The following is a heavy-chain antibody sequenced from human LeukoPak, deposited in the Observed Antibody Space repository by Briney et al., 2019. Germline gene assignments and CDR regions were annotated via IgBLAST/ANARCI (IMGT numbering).Heavy chain of an antibody. D-gene: IGHD6-13*01. J-gene: IGHJ4*02. CDR2: IIPIFGTA. V-gene: IGHV1-69*06. Sequence: GASVKVSCKASGGTFSSYAISWVRQAPGQGLEWMGGIIPIFGTANYAQKFQGRVTITADKSTSTAYMELCSLRSEDTAVYYCARVRIAAAVAPGDFDYWGQGTLVTVSS. CDR3: ARVRIAAAVAPGDFDY. CDR1: GGTFSSYA.